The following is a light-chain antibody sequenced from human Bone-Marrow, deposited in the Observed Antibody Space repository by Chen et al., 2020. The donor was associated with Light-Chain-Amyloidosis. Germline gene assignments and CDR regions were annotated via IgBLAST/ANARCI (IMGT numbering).Light chain of an antibody. Sequence: NFMLTQPHSVSESPGMTVTISCTGSSGRIASNYVQWYQQRPGSAPTTVIFEDNHRPSGVPDRFSGSIDSSSNSASLTISGLKTEDEADYYCQSYDSSNQGVVFGGGTKLTVL. CDR2: EDN. V-gene: IGLV6-57*02. CDR3: QSYDSSNQGVV. CDR1: SGRIASNY. J-gene: IGLJ2*01.